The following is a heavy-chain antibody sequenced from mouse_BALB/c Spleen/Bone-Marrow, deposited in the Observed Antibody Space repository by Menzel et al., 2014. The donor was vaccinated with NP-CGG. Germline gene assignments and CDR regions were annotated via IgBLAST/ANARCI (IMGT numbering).Heavy chain of an antibody. Sequence: QVQLQQSGAELVRPGTSVKVSCKASGYAFTDYLMEWLKQRPGQGLEWIGVIIPGSGSTNYNEKFKDKATLTADKSSSTAYMQLSSLTSDDSAAYFCARYDGYFDYWGQGTILTVSS. V-gene: IGHV1-54*01. J-gene: IGHJ2*01. CDR3: ARYDGYFDY. D-gene: IGHD2-3*01. CDR2: IIPGSGST. CDR1: GYAFTDYL.